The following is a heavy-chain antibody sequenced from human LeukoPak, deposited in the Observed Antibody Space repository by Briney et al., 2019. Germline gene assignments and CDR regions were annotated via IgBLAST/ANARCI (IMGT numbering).Heavy chain of an antibody. CDR1: GGSFSGYY. CDR2: INHSGST. J-gene: IGHJ4*02. D-gene: IGHD3-10*01. Sequence: SETLSLTCAVYGGSFSGYYWSWIRQPPGKGLEWIGEINHSGSTNYNPSLKSRVTISVDTSKNQFSLKLSSVTAADTAVYYCARLTLVRGVIITSPQHPDYWGQGTLVTVSS. CDR3: ARLTLVRGVIITSPQHPDY. V-gene: IGHV4-34*01.